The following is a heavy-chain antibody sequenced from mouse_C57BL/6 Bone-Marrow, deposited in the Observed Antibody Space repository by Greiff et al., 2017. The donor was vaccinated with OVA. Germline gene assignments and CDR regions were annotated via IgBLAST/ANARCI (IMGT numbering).Heavy chain of an antibody. CDR2: ISDGGSYT. CDR3: ARAGYGSSYVGVY. J-gene: IGHJ2*01. CDR1: GFTFSSYA. D-gene: IGHD1-1*01. V-gene: IGHV5-4*01. Sequence: EVQVVESGGGLVKPGGSLKLSCAASGFTFSSYAMSWVRQTPEKRLEWVATISDGGSYTYYSDNVKGRFTISRDNAKNNLYLQMSHLKSEDTAMYYCARAGYGSSYVGVYWGQGTTLTVSS.